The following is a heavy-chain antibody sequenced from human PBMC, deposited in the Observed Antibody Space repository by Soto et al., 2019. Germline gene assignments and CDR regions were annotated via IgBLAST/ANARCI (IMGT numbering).Heavy chain of an antibody. V-gene: IGHV3-30-3*01. CDR1: GFTFSSYA. CDR3: ARDRIYSSSWYDY. D-gene: IGHD6-13*01. Sequence: QVQLVESGGGVVQPGRSLRLSYAASGFTFSSYARHWVRQAQGKGLEWVAVISYDGSNKYYADSVKGRFTISRDNSKNTLYLQMNSLRAEDTAVYYCARDRIYSSSWYDYWGQGTLVTVSS. J-gene: IGHJ4*02. CDR2: ISYDGSNK.